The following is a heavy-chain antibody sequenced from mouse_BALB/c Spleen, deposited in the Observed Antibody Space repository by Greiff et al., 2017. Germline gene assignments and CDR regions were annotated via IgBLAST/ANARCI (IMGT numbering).Heavy chain of an antibody. V-gene: IGHV1S29*02. J-gene: IGHJ3*01. D-gene: IGHD2-3*01. CDR2: IYPYNGGT. CDR3: AREDDGYYEGFAY. CDR1: GYTFTDYN. Sequence: DVQLQESGPELVKPGASVKISCKASGYTFTDYNMHWVKQSHGKSLEWIGYIYPYNGGTGYNQKFKSKATLTVDNSSSTAYMELRSLTSEDSAVYYCAREDDGYYEGFAYWGQGTLVTVSA.